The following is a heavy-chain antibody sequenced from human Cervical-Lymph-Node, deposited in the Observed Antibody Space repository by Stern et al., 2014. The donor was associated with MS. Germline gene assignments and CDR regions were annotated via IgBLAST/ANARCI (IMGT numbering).Heavy chain of an antibody. J-gene: IGHJ4*02. D-gene: IGHD6-13*01. CDR3: ARNIAAADY. CDR1: GYTFTSYE. Sequence: QVQLVQSGGEVKKPGASVKVSCKASGYTFTSYEIHWVRQAPGQGLEWMGWISAYNGDTNYAQKFQDRGTMTKDTSTTTTYMELRSLTSDDTAVYYCARNIAAADYWGQGSLVIVSS. V-gene: IGHV1-18*01. CDR2: ISAYNGDT.